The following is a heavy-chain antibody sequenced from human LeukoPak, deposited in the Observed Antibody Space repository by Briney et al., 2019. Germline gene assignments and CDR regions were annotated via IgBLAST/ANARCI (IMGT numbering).Heavy chain of an antibody. V-gene: IGHV4-61*02. CDR3: ARDGPSGIESEY. Sequence: PSETLSLTCTVSGGSISSGSYYWSWIRQPAGKGLEWIGRIYTSGSTNYNPSLKSRVTISVDTSKNQFSLKLSSVTAADTAVYYCARDGPSGIESEYWGQGTLVTVSS. D-gene: IGHD1-26*01. CDR1: GGSISSGSYY. J-gene: IGHJ4*02. CDR2: IYTSGST.